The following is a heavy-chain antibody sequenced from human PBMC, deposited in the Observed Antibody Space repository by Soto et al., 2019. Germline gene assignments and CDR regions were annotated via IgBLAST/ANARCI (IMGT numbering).Heavy chain of an antibody. CDR3: ARGSPGGYGLDV. D-gene: IGHD3-10*01. V-gene: IGHV3-33*01. J-gene: IGHJ6*02. Sequence: PGGSLRLSCAASGFTFSSYGMHWVRQAPGKGLEWVAVIWYEGSNKYYADSVKGRFTISRDNSKNTLYLQVNSLRDEDTAVFYCARGSPGGYGLDVWGQGTTVTVSS. CDR2: IWYEGSNK. CDR1: GFTFSSYG.